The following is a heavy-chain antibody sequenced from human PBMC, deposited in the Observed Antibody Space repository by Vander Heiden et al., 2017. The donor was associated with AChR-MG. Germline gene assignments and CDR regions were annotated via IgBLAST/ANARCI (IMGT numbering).Heavy chain of an antibody. Sequence: QVQLVQSGAEVKKPGASVKVSCKASGYTFTSHAMHWVRQAPGQRLEWMGWINAGNGNTKYSQKFQGRVTITRDTSASTAYMELSSLRSEDTAVYYCARRGRYCSGGSCYSGYNWFDPWGQGTLVTVSS. D-gene: IGHD2-15*01. V-gene: IGHV1-3*01. J-gene: IGHJ5*02. CDR3: ARRGRYCSGGSCYSGYNWFDP. CDR1: GYTFTSHA. CDR2: INAGNGNT.